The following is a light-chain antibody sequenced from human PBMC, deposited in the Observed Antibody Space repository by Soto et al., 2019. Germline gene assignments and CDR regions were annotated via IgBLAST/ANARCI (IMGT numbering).Light chain of an antibody. Sequence: IGMSQSLATVSVTPRERATLYCRASQSVSSNLAWYQQKPGQAPRLLIYGASSRATGIPDRFSGSGSGTDFTLTISRLEPEDFAVYYCQQYGISPITFGQGTRLAIK. CDR3: QQYGISPIT. CDR2: GAS. CDR1: QSVSSN. V-gene: IGKV3-20*01. J-gene: IGKJ5*01.